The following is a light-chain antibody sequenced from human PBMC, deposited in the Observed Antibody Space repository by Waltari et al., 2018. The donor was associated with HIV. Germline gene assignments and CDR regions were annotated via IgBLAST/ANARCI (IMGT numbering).Light chain of an antibody. CDR2: DKN. V-gene: IGLV1-51*01. CDR3: GTWDSSLSAGV. J-gene: IGLJ3*02. CDR1: SSNIGNNY. Sequence: QSVLTQPPSVSAAPGQKVTISCSGSSSNIGNNYVSWYQQLPGTAPNLLIYDKNKRPAGIPDRFSGSKSGTSATLGITGLQTGDEADYDCGTWDSSLSAGVFGGGTKLTVL.